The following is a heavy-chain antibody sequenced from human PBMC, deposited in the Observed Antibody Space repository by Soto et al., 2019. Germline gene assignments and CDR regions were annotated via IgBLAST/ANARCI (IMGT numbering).Heavy chain of an antibody. Sequence: QLQLQESGPGLVKPSETLSLTCTVSGGSISSNSYYWGWIRQPPGKGLEWIGSIYYSGSTYYNPSLKSRVTISVDTSKNQFSLKLSSVTAADTAVYYCARRRWILGGGMDVWGQGTTVTVSS. J-gene: IGHJ6*02. D-gene: IGHD5-12*01. CDR3: ARRRWILGGGMDV. CDR1: GGSISSNSYY. CDR2: IYYSGST. V-gene: IGHV4-39*01.